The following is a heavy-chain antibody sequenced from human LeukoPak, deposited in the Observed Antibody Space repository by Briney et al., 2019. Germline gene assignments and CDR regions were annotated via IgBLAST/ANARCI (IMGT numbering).Heavy chain of an antibody. CDR2: MNPNSGNT. V-gene: IGHV1-8*01. D-gene: IGHD5-18*01. J-gene: IGHJ6*03. CDR1: GYTFTSYD. Sequence: ASVKVSCKASGYTFTSYDINWVRQATGQGLEWMGWMNPNSGNTGYAQKFQGRVTMTRNTSISTAYMELSSLRSEDTAVYYCARILLGDTAMVTNMDVWGKGTTVTVSS. CDR3: ARILLGDTAMVTNMDV.